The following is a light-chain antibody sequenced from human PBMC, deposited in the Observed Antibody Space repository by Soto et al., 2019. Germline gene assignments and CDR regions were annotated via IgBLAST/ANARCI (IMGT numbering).Light chain of an antibody. J-gene: IGKJ4*01. CDR2: GAS. Sequence: EIVMTQSPATLSVSPGERATLSCRASQSVSSNLAWYQQKPGQAPRLLIYGASTRATGIPARFSGSGSGTEFTLTISRLQSEDFAVYYCQQYNKFGGGTKVDI. V-gene: IGKV3-15*01. CDR3: QQYNK. CDR1: QSVSSN.